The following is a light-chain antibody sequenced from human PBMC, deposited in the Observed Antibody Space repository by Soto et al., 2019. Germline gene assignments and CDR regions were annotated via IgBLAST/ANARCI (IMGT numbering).Light chain of an antibody. CDR1: QSISSY. CDR2: DAS. V-gene: IGKV1-5*01. CDR3: QQYSDYSS. Sequence: TQSPSSLSASVGYILTITCRASQSISSYLAWYQQKPGKAPXXLISDASSLQNGVPSRFSGSGSGTEFTLTISSMRPEDFATYYCQQYSDYSSFGHGTKVDIK. J-gene: IGKJ1*01.